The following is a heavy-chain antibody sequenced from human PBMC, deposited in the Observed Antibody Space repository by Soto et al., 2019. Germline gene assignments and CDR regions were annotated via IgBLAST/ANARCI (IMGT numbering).Heavy chain of an antibody. V-gene: IGHV4-61*01. J-gene: IGHJ6*02. CDR3: ARDVIAAAGSYYYYGMDV. CDR2: IYYSGST. CDR1: YGSVSSGSYY. Sequence: SSETLSLTCTVSYGSVSSGSYYWSWIRQPPGKGLEWIGYIYYSGSTNYNPSLKSRVTISVDTSKNQFSLKLSSVTAADTAVYYCARDVIAAAGSYYYYGMDVWGQGTTVTVSS. D-gene: IGHD6-13*01.